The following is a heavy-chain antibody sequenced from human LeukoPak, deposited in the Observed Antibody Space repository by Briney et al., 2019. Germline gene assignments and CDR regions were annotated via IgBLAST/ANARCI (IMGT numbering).Heavy chain of an antibody. J-gene: IGHJ6*03. V-gene: IGHV3-30*02. D-gene: IGHD6-13*01. CDR2: IRYDGDIK. CDR1: GFTFSSYG. Sequence: GGSLRLSCAASGFTFSSYGMHWVRQAPGKGLEWVALIRYDGDIKYYADSVKGRFTISRDNSKNTLYLQMSSLTAEDTAVYYCAKGEGWQQPYYYHMDVWGKGTTVTISS. CDR3: AKGEGWQQPYYYHMDV.